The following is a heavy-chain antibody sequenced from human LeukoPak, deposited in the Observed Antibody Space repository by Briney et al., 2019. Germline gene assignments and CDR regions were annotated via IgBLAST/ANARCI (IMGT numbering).Heavy chain of an antibody. J-gene: IGHJ4*02. D-gene: IGHD3-10*01. CDR1: GLPIGDFA. CDR2: IGGSDGTT. CDR3: AMYLVRGRFDY. Sequence: GGSLRLSCVASGLPIGDFAMHWVRQAPGKGLEWVSSIGGSDGTTSYADSVKGRFTISRDNSKNTLSLQMNSLRADDTAVYYCAMYLVRGRFDYWGQGTLVTVSS. V-gene: IGHV3-23*01.